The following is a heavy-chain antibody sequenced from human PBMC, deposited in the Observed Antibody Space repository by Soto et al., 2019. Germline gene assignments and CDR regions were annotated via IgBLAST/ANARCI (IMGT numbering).Heavy chain of an antibody. J-gene: IGHJ3*02. V-gene: IGHV1-18*01. CDR3: ARATLYNWNDGGSAFDI. Sequence: QVQLVQSGAEVKKPGASVKVSCKASGYTFTSYGISWVRQAPGQGLEWMGWISAYNGNTNYAQKLQGRVTMTTDTSTSTAYMELRSLRSDDTAVYYCARATLYNWNDGGSAFDIWGQGTMVTVSS. D-gene: IGHD1-1*01. CDR1: GYTFTSYG. CDR2: ISAYNGNT.